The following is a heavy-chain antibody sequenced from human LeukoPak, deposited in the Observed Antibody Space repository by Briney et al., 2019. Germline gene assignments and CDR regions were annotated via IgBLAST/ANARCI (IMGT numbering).Heavy chain of an antibody. D-gene: IGHD2-2*01. V-gene: IGHV1-8*01. J-gene: IGHJ4*02. CDR1: GYTFASYD. Sequence: GASVKVSCKPSGYTFASYDIHWVRQATGQGLEWMGWMSPNSGNTVYAQKCQGGVTLTRNTSISTAYMELSSLRSEDTAVYYCARGCSSTTCSWPFDYWGQGTLVTVFS. CDR2: MSPNSGNT. CDR3: ARGCSSTTCSWPFDY.